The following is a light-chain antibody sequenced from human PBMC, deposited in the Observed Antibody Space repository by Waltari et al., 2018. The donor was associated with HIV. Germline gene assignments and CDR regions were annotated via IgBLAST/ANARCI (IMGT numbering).Light chain of an antibody. Sequence: QSVLTQPPSASEIPGQRVTISCTGGNSNVGSNYVYWYQQVPGTAPKLLVYRDSQRQSGVPDLFTGSKSGTSASLAISGLRSEDEADYYCATWDDSLNGVLFGGGTKLTVL. CDR3: ATWDDSLNGVL. J-gene: IGLJ2*01. V-gene: IGLV1-47*01. CDR2: RDS. CDR1: NSNVGSNY.